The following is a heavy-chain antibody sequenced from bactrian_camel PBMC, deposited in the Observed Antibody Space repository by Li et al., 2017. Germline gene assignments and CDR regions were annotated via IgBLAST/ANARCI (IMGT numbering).Heavy chain of an antibody. D-gene: IGHD7*01. J-gene: IGHJ4*01. CDR1: GYSSHSHC. CDR2: IDSDGSV. V-gene: IGHV3S53*01. CDR3: AAVVGCSTAPWLRDPGQRQGPIY. Sequence: QVQLVESGGGSVQPGGSLRLSCVVSGYSSHSHCMGWFRQAPGKEREGVAQIDSDGSVSYADSVKGRFTISKDQAKNTLYLQMNSMIPEDTAMYYCAAVVGCSTAPWLRDPGQRQGPIYWGQGTQVTVS.